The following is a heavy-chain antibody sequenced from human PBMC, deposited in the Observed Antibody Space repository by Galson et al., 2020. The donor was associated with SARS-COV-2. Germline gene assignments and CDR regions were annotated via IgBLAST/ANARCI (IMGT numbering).Heavy chain of an antibody. V-gene: IGHV3-30*18. J-gene: IGHJ3*02. CDR2: ISNDGSHK. CDR3: AKEPYSSTDDVLDI. Sequence: GGSLRLSCAASRFTFSDYGMQWVRQAPGKGLEWVAMISNDGSHKFYADSVKGRFTISRDNFKNMLYLQLNSLRVDDTAMYYCAKEPYSSTDDVLDIWGQGTMVTVSS. CDR1: RFTFSDYG. D-gene: IGHD2-2*01.